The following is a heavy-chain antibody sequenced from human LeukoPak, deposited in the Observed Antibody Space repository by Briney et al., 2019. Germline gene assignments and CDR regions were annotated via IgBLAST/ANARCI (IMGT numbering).Heavy chain of an antibody. V-gene: IGHV4-59*01. J-gene: IGHJ5*02. CDR3: ANGGYCSSTSCYPNWFDP. Sequence: PSETLSLTCTVAGRSLSSYYWSWIRQPPGKGLEWIGYIYYSGSTKYNPSLKSRVTISVDTSKNQFSLKLRSVTAADTAVYYCANGGYCSSTSCYPNWFDPWGQGTLVTVSS. CDR2: IYYSGST. D-gene: IGHD2-2*01. CDR1: GRSLSSYY.